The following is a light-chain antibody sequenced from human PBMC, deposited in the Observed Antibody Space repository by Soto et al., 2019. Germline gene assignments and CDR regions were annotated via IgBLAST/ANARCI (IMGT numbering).Light chain of an antibody. CDR2: TAS. CDR1: QGVSTW. V-gene: IGKV1-12*01. Sequence: EIGMSQSPCCGCSSLVYRFTITCRASQGVSTWLAWYQQKPGKAPNLLIYTASSLQSGVPSRFSGSGSGTDFTLTINGLQPEDFAPYYCPQAASFPIPSAQGTRLAIK. CDR3: PQAASFPIP. J-gene: IGKJ5*01.